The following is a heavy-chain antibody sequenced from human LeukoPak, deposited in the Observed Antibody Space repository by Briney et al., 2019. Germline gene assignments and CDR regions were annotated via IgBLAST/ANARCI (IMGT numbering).Heavy chain of an antibody. CDR2: ITNSGTT. D-gene: IGHD2-2*01. J-gene: IGHJ6*03. V-gene: IGHV4-59*11. Sequence: SLETLSLTCNASGETISSHYWSWTRQSPGKGLEWIGYITNSGTTKFNPSLKRRVTISRDTSKYQISLRMTSVTAADTAVFFCARFVVVRGAMEYYYYYMDVWGRGTTVIVSS. CDR1: GETISSHY. CDR3: ARFVVVRGAMEYYYYYMDV.